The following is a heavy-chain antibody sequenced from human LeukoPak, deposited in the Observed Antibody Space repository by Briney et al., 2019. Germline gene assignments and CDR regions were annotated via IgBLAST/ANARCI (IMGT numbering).Heavy chain of an antibody. CDR3: ARCTASCYANAFDV. CDR2: INGGGDAT. Sequence: GGSLRLSCAASGFTFSNYGMHWVRQAPGKGLEWVSAINGGGDATEYADSVKGRFTISRDNSKNTLYLQMNSLRPDDTAVYYCARCTASCYANAFDVWGQGTLLTVSS. D-gene: IGHD2-2*01. V-gene: IGHV3-23*01. J-gene: IGHJ3*01. CDR1: GFTFSNYG.